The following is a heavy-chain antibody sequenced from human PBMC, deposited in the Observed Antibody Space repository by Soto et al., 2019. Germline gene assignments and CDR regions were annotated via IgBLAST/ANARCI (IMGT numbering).Heavy chain of an antibody. CDR2: IIPIFGTA. CDR1: GGTFSGYA. J-gene: IGHJ5*02. V-gene: IGHV1-69*01. D-gene: IGHD4-17*01. CDR3: SCGDFHLARFNWFDP. Sequence: QVQLVQSGAEVKKPGSSVKVSCKASGGTFSGYAISWVRQAPGQGLEWMGGIIPIFGTANYAQKFQGRVTITADESTSTAYMELSSLRSEDTAVYYCSCGDFHLARFNWFDPWGQGTLVTVSS.